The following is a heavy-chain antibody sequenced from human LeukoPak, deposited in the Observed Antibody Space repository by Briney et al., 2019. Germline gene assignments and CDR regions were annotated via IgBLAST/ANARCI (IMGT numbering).Heavy chain of an antibody. Sequence: GGSLRLSCAASGFTFSSYSMNWVRQAPGKGLEWVSSISSSSYIYYADSVKGRFTISRDNAKNSLYLQMNSLRAEDTAAYYCARGSDYGDYDFDYWGQGTLVTVSS. J-gene: IGHJ4*02. D-gene: IGHD4-17*01. V-gene: IGHV3-21*01. CDR3: ARGSDYGDYDFDY. CDR1: GFTFSSYS. CDR2: ISSSSYI.